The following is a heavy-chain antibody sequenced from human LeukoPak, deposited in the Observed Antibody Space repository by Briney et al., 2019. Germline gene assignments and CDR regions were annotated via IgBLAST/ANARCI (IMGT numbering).Heavy chain of an antibody. J-gene: IGHJ6*03. Sequence: SETLSLTCTVSGGSINSYYWSWIRQPPGKGLEWIGYIYYSGSTNYNPSLKSRVTISVDTSKNQFSLRLSSVTAADTAVYYCARVRFGGSYYYYYYMDVWGKGTTVTISS. CDR3: ARVRFGGSYYYYYYMDV. CDR1: GGSINSYY. D-gene: IGHD3-10*01. CDR2: IYYSGST. V-gene: IGHV4-59*01.